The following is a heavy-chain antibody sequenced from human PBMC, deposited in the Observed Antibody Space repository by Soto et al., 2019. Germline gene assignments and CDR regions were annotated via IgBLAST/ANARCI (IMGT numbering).Heavy chain of an antibody. CDR3: AKDIRQWLYDAFDI. Sequence: GGSLRLSCAASGFTFDDYAMHWVRQAPGKGLEWVSGISWNSGSIGYSDSVKGRFTISRDNAKNSLYLQMNSLRAEDTALYYCAKDIRQWLYDAFDIWGQGTMVTVSS. CDR2: ISWNSGSI. V-gene: IGHV3-9*01. CDR1: GFTFDDYA. D-gene: IGHD2-15*01. J-gene: IGHJ3*02.